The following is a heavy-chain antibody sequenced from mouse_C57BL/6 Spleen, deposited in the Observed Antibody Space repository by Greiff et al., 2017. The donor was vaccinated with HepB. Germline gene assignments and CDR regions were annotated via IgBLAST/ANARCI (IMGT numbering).Heavy chain of an antibody. J-gene: IGHJ1*03. V-gene: IGHV5-9*01. Sequence: DVMLVESGGGLVKPGGSLKLSCAASGFTFSSYTMSWVRQTPEKRLEWVATISGGGGNTYYPDSVKGRFTISRDNAKNTLYLQMSSLRSEDTALYYCARHWSNYGYFDVWGTGTTVTVSS. CDR2: ISGGGGNT. CDR1: GFTFSSYT. CDR3: ARHWSNYGYFDV. D-gene: IGHD2-5*01.